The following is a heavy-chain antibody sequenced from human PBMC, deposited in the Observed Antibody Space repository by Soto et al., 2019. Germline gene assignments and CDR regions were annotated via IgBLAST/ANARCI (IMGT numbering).Heavy chain of an antibody. CDR3: TRDIFRTRTTVDY. J-gene: IGHJ4*02. V-gene: IGHV3-9*01. CDR2: ISANGAFV. CDR1: GFSFEDHA. Sequence: EVQLVESGGGLVEPGRSLRVSCAASGFSFEDHAMNWVRLVPGKGLEWVSGISANGAFVGYANSVKGRFTISRDNAKNSLFLQMSRLRREDTAVYYCTRDIFRTRTTVDYWGQGALVTV. D-gene: IGHD2-21*01.